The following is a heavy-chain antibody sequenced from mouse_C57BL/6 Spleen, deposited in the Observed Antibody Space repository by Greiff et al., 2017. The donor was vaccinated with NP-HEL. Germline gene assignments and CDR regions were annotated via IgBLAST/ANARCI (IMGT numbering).Heavy chain of an antibody. Sequence: EVKLMESGGGLVQPGGSLKLSCAASGFTFSDYGMAWVRQAPRKGPEWVAFISNLAYSIYYADTVTGRFTISRENAKNTLYLEMSSLRSEDTAMYYCARRGVVTTRGEFAYWGQGTLVTVSA. CDR1: GFTFSDYG. D-gene: IGHD2-2*01. CDR2: ISNLAYSI. J-gene: IGHJ3*01. CDR3: ARRGVVTTRGEFAY. V-gene: IGHV5-15*04.